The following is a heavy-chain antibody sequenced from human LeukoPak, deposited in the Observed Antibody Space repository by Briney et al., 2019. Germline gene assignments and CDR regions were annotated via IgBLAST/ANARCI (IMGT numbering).Heavy chain of an antibody. J-gene: IGHJ5*02. CDR2: IIPIFGTA. V-gene: IGHV1-69*06. CDR3: ARGSFRITAAGTSSNWFDP. D-gene: IGHD6-13*01. Sequence: SVKHSCKASGGTFSSYAISWVRQAPGQGLEWMGGIIPIFGTANYAQKFQGRVTITADKSTSTAYMELSSLRSEDTAVYYCARGSFRITAAGTSSNWFDPWGQGTLVTVSS. CDR1: GGTFSSYA.